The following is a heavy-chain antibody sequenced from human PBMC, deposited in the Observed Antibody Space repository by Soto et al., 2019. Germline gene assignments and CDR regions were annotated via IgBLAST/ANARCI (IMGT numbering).Heavy chain of an antibody. Sequence: QVRLVQSGAEVKKPGASVKVSCQASGYTFTSYGISWVRQAPGQGLEWMGWISAYNGNTNYAQKLQGRGTMTTDTSTRTAYMELRGLRSADTAVYYCARDRPTRLVSDIWGQGTMVTVSS. D-gene: IGHD6-25*01. CDR1: GYTFTSYG. CDR2: ISAYNGNT. V-gene: IGHV1-18*01. CDR3: ARDRPTRLVSDI. J-gene: IGHJ3*02.